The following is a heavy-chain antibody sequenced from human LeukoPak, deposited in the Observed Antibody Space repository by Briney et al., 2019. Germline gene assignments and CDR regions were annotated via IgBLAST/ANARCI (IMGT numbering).Heavy chain of an antibody. Sequence: GSLRLSCAASGFTFSNYWMHWVRQAPGKGLVWVSRINSDGSSTNYADSVKGRFTISRDNAKNSLYLQMNSLRAEDTAVYYCAELGITMIGGVWGKGTTVTISS. V-gene: IGHV3-74*01. D-gene: IGHD3-10*02. CDR3: AELGITMIGGV. CDR2: INSDGSST. J-gene: IGHJ6*04. CDR1: GFTFSNYW.